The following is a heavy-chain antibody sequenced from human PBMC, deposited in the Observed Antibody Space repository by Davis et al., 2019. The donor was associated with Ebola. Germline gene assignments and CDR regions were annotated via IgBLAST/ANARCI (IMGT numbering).Heavy chain of an antibody. V-gene: IGHV1-18*04. CDR2: INPYNGDT. J-gene: IGHJ4*02. CDR1: GYTFSSYA. Sequence: ASVKVSCKAFGYTFSSYAITWVRQAPGQGLEWMGWINPYNGDTNSAQKVQGRVTLTTDTSTSTAYMDLRSLRSDDTAIYYCARVKSSDPPDSWGQGTLVTVSS. CDR3: ARVKSSDPPDS.